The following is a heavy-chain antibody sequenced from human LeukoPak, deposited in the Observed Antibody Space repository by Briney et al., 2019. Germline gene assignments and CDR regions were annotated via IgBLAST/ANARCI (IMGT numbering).Heavy chain of an antibody. CDR3: AREDSSSFRVWFDP. D-gene: IGHD6-13*01. CDR2: IYTSGST. CDR1: GGSISSYY. Sequence: SETLSLTCTVSGGSISSYYWSWIRQPAGKGLEWIGRIYTSGSTNYNPSLKSRVTMSVDTSKNQFPLKLSSVTAADTAVYYCAREDSSSFRVWFDPWGQGTLVTVSS. V-gene: IGHV4-4*07. J-gene: IGHJ5*02.